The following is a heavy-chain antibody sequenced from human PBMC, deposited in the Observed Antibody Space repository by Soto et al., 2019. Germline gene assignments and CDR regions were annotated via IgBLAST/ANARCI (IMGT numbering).Heavy chain of an antibody. Sequence: SETLSLTCTVSGGPISSGGYYWSWIRQHPGKGLEWIGYIYYGGSTYYNPSLKSRATISGDTSKNQFSLKLSSVTAADTAVYYCARGGYYYENSGQNAYDYWGQGILVTVSS. CDR3: ARGGYYYENSGQNAYDY. D-gene: IGHD3-22*01. CDR1: GGPISSGGYY. J-gene: IGHJ4*01. CDR2: IYYGGST. V-gene: IGHV4-31*03.